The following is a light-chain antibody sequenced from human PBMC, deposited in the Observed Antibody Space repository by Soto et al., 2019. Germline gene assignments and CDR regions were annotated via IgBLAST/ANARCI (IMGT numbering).Light chain of an antibody. CDR1: QSIDTW. CDR2: KAS. CDR3: QQYNSYRA. Sequence: IQMTQSPSTLSASVGDRVTITFRASQSIDTWLAWHQQKPGKAPKLLISKASNLENGVPSRFSGSGSGTEFTLTISSLQPDDFATYYCQQYNSYRAFGQGTKVDIK. J-gene: IGKJ1*01. V-gene: IGKV1-5*03.